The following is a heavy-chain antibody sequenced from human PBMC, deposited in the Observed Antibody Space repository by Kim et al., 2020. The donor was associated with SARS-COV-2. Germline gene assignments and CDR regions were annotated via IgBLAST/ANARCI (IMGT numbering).Heavy chain of an antibody. CDR2: IYYSGST. CDR1: NGSISSSGYY. D-gene: IGHD3-16*01. CDR3: VGDLRGAYYFDH. J-gene: IGHJ4*02. Sequence: SETLSLTCTVSNGSISSSGYYWGWIRQPPGKGLEWIGSIYYSGSTYYNPSLKSRVAISLDTSKNQFSLNLTSVTAADTAMYYCVGDLRGAYYFDHWGQGILVTVSS. V-gene: IGHV4-39*07.